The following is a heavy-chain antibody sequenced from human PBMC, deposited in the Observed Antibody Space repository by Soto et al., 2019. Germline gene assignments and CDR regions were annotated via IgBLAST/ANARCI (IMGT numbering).Heavy chain of an antibody. CDR1: GGSISSSNW. V-gene: IGHV4-4*02. CDR2: IYHSGTT. D-gene: IGHD1-26*01. J-gene: IGHJ4*02. Sequence: QVQLQESGPGLVKPSGTLSLTCAVSGGSISSSNWWSWVRQPPGKGLEWIGEIYHSGTTYYNPSLESRVTISVDTSESQFSLKMSSVTAADTAVYYCARRVGTTFDYWGQGTLVTVSS. CDR3: ARRVGTTFDY.